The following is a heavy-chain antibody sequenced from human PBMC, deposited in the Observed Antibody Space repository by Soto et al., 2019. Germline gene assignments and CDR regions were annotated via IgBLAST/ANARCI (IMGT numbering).Heavy chain of an antibody. Sequence: PGGSLRLSCAASGFTFSSYSMNWVRQAPGKGLEWIGYIYYSGSTNYNPSLKSRVTISVDTSKNQFSLKLSSVTAADTAVYYCAREEGYYDSSGYLGPNAFDIWGQGTMVTVSS. J-gene: IGHJ3*02. D-gene: IGHD3-22*01. CDR3: AREEGYYDSSGYLGPNAFDI. CDR1: GFTFSSYS. CDR2: IYYSGST. V-gene: IGHV4-59*01.